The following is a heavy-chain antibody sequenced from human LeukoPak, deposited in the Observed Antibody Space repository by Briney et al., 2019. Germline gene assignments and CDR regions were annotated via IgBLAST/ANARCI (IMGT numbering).Heavy chain of an antibody. Sequence: GGSLRLSCAASGFTLSTYGMYWVRQAPGKGLEWVSYISSSGSTIYYADSVKGRFTISRDNAKNSLYLQMNSLRAEDTAVYYCARMILMQGFDYWGQGTLVTVSS. CDR3: ARMILMQGFDY. CDR2: ISSSGSTI. J-gene: IGHJ4*02. D-gene: IGHD2-8*01. V-gene: IGHV3-48*04. CDR1: GFTLSTYG.